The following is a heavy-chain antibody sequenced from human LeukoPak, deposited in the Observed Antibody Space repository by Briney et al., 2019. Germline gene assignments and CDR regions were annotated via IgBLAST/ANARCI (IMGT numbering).Heavy chain of an antibody. Sequence: GGSLRLSCAASGFTFSSYWMSWVRQAPGKGLEWVANIKQDGSEKYYVDSVKGRFTISRDNAKNSLYLQMNSLRAEDTAVYYCARIRYYYGSGSCSFDYWGQGTLVTVSS. CDR3: ARIRYYYGSGSCSFDY. CDR2: IKQDGSEK. J-gene: IGHJ4*02. D-gene: IGHD3-10*01. V-gene: IGHV3-7*01. CDR1: GFTFSSYW.